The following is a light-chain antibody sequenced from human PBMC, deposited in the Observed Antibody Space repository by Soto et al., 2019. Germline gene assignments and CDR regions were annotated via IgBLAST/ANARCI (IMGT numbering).Light chain of an antibody. V-gene: IGKV3-15*01. Sequence: EIVMTQSPATLSVSPGERATLSCRASQSVNRNLAWYQQKPGQAPRLLIYAASTRAPGIPARFSGSGSETEFTLTISSLQSEDFAIYYCQQYNNWWTFGQGTKVEI. J-gene: IGKJ1*01. CDR1: QSVNRN. CDR3: QQYNNWWT. CDR2: AAS.